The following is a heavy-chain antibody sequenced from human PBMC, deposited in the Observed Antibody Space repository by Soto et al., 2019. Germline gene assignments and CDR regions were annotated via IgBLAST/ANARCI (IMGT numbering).Heavy chain of an antibody. Sequence: QVQLVQSGAEVKKPGASVKVSCKASGYTFSSIGISWVRQAPGQGLEWMGGISPYKGNTYYAQRLQGRVTMTTDTSTSTADMKLRSLRSDDTAVDYCARDLDASGSYYTDYWGQGTLVIVSS. CDR1: GYTFSSIG. D-gene: IGHD3-10*01. V-gene: IGHV1-18*01. CDR2: ISPYKGNT. J-gene: IGHJ4*02. CDR3: ARDLDASGSYYTDY.